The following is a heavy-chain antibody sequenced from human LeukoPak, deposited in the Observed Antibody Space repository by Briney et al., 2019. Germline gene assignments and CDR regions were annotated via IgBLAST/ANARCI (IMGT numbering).Heavy chain of an antibody. D-gene: IGHD6-19*01. CDR2: IHTSGST. CDR3: ARAPEFSSGWLLDC. Sequence: TETLSLTCTVSGGSISTYYWSWIRQSAGKGLEWIGRIHTSGSTDYNPSLRSRVTMSVDTSKNQFSLKVSSVTAADTGIYYCARAPEFSSGWLLDCWGQGSLVTVSS. CDR1: GGSISTYY. V-gene: IGHV4-4*07. J-gene: IGHJ4*02.